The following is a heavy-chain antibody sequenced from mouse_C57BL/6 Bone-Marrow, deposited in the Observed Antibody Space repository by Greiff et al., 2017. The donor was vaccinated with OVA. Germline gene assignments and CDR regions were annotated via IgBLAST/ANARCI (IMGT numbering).Heavy chain of an antibody. CDR1: GYTFTSYW. CDR2: IDPSDSET. J-gene: IGHJ2*01. D-gene: IGHD2-12*01. CDR3: ARLGAYSYYFDY. Sequence: QVQLQQPGAELVRPGSSVKLSCKASGYTFTSYWMHWVKQRPIQGLEWIGNIDPSDSETHYNQKFKDKATLTVDKSSSTAYMQLSSLTSEDSAVYYCARLGAYSYYFDYWGQGTTLTVSS. V-gene: IGHV1-52*01.